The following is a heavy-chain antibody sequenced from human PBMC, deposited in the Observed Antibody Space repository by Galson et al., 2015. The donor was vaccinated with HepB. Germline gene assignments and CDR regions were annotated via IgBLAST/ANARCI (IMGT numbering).Heavy chain of an antibody. J-gene: IGHJ5*02. CDR1: GGSISSYY. V-gene: IGHV4-59*01. CDR2: IYYSGST. CDR3: AREVKAPRRYYGSGVGGWFDP. D-gene: IGHD3-10*01. Sequence: SEPLSLTCTVSGGSISSYYWSWIRQPPGKGLEWIGYIYYSGSTNYNPSLKSRVTISVSTSKNQFSLKLSSVTAADTAVYYCAREVKAPRRYYGSGVGGWFDPWGQGTLVTVSS.